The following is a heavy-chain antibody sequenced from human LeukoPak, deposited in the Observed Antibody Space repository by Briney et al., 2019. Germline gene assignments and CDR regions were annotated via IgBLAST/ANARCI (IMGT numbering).Heavy chain of an antibody. J-gene: IGHJ4*02. Sequence: GGSLRLSCAASGFTFGNCAMNWVLQPPGKGLKWVSTVSDDGAKTWYADSVKVRFTISRDNSENTVSLQMTILRADDTARYYCVKEERGYSYGDYWGQGTLVTVSS. CDR3: VKEERGYSYGDY. D-gene: IGHD5-18*01. V-gene: IGHV3-23*01. CDR2: VSDDGAKT. CDR1: GFTFGNCA.